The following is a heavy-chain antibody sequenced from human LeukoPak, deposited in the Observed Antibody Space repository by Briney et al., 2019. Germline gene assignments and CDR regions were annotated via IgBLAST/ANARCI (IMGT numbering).Heavy chain of an antibody. V-gene: IGHV4-38-2*01. CDR3: ARTPEGGWFDP. CDR1: GYSISSGYY. Sequence: SETLSLTCAVSGYSISSGYYWGWIRQPPGKGLEWIGSIYHSGSTYNNPSLKSRVTISVDTSKNQFSLKLSSVTAADTAVYYCARTPEGGWFDPWGQGTLVTVSS. CDR2: IYHSGST. J-gene: IGHJ5*02.